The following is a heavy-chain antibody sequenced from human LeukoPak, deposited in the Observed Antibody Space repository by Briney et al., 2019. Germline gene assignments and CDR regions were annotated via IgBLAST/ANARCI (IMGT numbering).Heavy chain of an antibody. D-gene: IGHD1-7*01. J-gene: IGHJ3*01. V-gene: IGHV4-34*12. CDR1: GGSFSGYY. CDR2: IIDTGST. CDR3: ARVGYNWNLWFDF. Sequence: SETLSLTCAVHGGSFSGYYWTWIRQPPGKGLEWIGEIIDTGSTKYTSSLKSRVTISVDTSKNQFSLKVNSVTAADTAVYYCARVGYNWNLWFDFWGQGTTVTVSS.